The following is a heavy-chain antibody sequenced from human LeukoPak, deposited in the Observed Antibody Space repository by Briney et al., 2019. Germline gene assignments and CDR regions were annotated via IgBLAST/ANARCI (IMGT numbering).Heavy chain of an antibody. Sequence: SETLSLTCTVSGVSISSGGYYWSWIRQHPGKGLEWIGYIYYSGSTYYNPSLKSRVTISVDTSKNQFSLKLSSVTAADTAVYYCTTGGRDTVPFDYWGQGTLVTVSS. CDR2: IYYSGST. CDR3: TTGGRDTVPFDY. CDR1: GVSISSGGYY. J-gene: IGHJ4*02. V-gene: IGHV4-31*03. D-gene: IGHD4-17*01.